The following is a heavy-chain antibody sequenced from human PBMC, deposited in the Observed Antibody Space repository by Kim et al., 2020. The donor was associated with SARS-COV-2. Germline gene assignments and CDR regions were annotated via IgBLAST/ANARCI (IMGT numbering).Heavy chain of an antibody. V-gene: IGHV3-11*01. CDR3: ASLIFGTYYYYYSYMDV. J-gene: IGHJ6*03. Sequence: GKGRFTISKDNAKNSLYLQMTSLRAEDTAVYYCASLIFGTYYYYYSYMDVWGKGTTVTVSS. D-gene: IGHD3-3*01.